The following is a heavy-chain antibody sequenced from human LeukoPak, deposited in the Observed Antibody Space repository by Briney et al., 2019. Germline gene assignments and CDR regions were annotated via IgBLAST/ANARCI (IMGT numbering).Heavy chain of an antibody. Sequence: VASLKVSCKASGYTFSDYYMHCVRQAPGQGLEWMGWINPNSGGTNYAQMFQGRVTMTRDMSISTAYMELTRLTSDDTAVYYCARSHSSSSFVFDPWGQGTLVTVSS. V-gene: IGHV1-2*02. D-gene: IGHD6-6*01. CDR2: INPNSGGT. CDR3: ARSHSSSSFVFDP. J-gene: IGHJ5*02. CDR1: GYTFSDYY.